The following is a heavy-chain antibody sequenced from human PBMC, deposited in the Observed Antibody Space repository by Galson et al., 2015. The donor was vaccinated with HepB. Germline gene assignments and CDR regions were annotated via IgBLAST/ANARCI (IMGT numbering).Heavy chain of an antibody. J-gene: IGHJ4*02. D-gene: IGHD5-18*01. Sequence: SCKVSGNIFTEFSMHWVRQAPEKGLEWMGRFDPEDGETIYAQKFQGRVTMTEDTSTNTAYMELSSLRSEDTAVYYCATVFMVDTAMVASSHYLDFWGQGTLITVSS. CDR1: GNIFTEFS. CDR2: FDPEDGET. V-gene: IGHV1-24*01. CDR3: ATVFMVDTAMVASSHYLDF.